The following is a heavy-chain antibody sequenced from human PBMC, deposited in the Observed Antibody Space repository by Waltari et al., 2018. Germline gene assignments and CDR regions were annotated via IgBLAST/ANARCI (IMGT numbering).Heavy chain of an antibody. CDR2: VYYTGSA. CDR1: GAHLTSSSFH. V-gene: IGHV4-39*01. CDR3: ARLASPEGLDV. Sequence: QLQLQESGPGLVKPSETLSVMCPASGAHLTSSSFHWTWFRQPPGKGLEWIGSVYYTGSAFYNPSIKSRLTISSDTSGNQFSLQVRSVTAADTAVYYCARLASPEGLDVWGQGTTVTVSS. J-gene: IGHJ6*02.